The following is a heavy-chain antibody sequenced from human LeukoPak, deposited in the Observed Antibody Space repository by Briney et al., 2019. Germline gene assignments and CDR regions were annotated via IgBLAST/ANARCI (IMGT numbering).Heavy chain of an antibody. CDR3: AKVRGAVAITFLDY. V-gene: IGHV3-23*01. J-gene: IGHJ4*02. CDR2: MSGRGATI. D-gene: IGHD3-22*01. CDR1: GFTFSKYA. Sequence: GGPLRLSCAASGFTFSKYAMSWVRQALGKGRQWVSCMSGRGATIYYADSVKGRFTISRDNSKNTVYLEMNSLRAEDTAVYYCAKVRGAVAITFLDYWGQGTLVTVSS.